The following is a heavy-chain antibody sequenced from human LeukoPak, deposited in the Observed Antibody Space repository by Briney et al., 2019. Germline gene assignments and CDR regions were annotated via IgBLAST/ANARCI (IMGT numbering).Heavy chain of an antibody. Sequence: GASVKVSCKASGGTFSSYAISWVRQAPGQGLEWMGWISAYNGNTNYAQKLQGRVTMTTDTSTSTAYMELRSLRSDDTAVYYCAGCSSTSCYSSFDYWGQGTLVTVSS. V-gene: IGHV1-18*01. CDR3: AGCSSTSCYSSFDY. CDR1: GGTFSSYA. D-gene: IGHD2-2*01. J-gene: IGHJ4*02. CDR2: ISAYNGNT.